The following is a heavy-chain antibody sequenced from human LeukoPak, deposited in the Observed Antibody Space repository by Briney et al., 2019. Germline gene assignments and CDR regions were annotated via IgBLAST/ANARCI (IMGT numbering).Heavy chain of an antibody. CDR2: ISGSGGST. V-gene: IGHV3-23*01. Sequence: PEGSLRLSCAASGFTFSSYAMSWVRQAPGKGLGWVSAISGSGGSTYYADSVKGRFTISRDNSKNTLYLQMNSLRAEDTAMYYCARVYYYYYMDVWGRGTTVTVSS. CDR1: GFTFSSYA. J-gene: IGHJ6*03. CDR3: ARVYYYYYMDV.